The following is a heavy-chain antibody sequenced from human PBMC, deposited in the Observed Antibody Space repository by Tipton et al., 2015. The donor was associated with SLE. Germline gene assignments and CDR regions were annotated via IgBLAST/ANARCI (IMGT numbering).Heavy chain of an antibody. V-gene: IGHV3-74*01. CDR2: IDSDGSST. J-gene: IGHJ4*02. D-gene: IGHD1-26*01. CDR3: ARGGLHKWELRDDY. CDR1: GFTFSSYA. Sequence: SLRLSCAGSGFTFSSYAMSWVRQAPGKGLVWVSRIDSDGSSTSYADSVKGRFTISRDNAKNTLYLQMNNVRAEDTAVYYCARGGLHKWELRDDYWGQGTLVIVSS.